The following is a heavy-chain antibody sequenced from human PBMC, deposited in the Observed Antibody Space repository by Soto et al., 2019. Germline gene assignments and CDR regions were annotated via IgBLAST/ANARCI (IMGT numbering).Heavy chain of an antibody. Sequence: GGSLRRSYAASGFTFSSYVMHWVRQAPGKGLEWVAVISYDGSNKYYADSVKGRFTISRDNSKNTLYLQMNSLRAEDTAVYYCAKDLIITMVRGPLDYWGQGTLVTVSS. CDR2: ISYDGSNK. J-gene: IGHJ4*02. CDR1: GFTFSSYV. CDR3: AKDLIITMVRGPLDY. V-gene: IGHV3-30*18. D-gene: IGHD3-10*01.